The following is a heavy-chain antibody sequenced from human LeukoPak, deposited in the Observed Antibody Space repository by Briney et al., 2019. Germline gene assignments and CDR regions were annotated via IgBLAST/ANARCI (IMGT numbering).Heavy chain of an antibody. CDR2: ISGSGEST. Sequence: GGSLRLSCAASGFTFSSYAMSWVRQAPGKGLEWVSCISGSGESTFYADSVKGRFTIARDNSKNTLYLQMDNLRAEDTAVYYCAKGWTLRWYHFDYWGQGTLVTVSS. CDR3: AKGWTLRWYHFDY. J-gene: IGHJ4*02. D-gene: IGHD2-15*01. V-gene: IGHV3-23*01. CDR1: GFTFSSYA.